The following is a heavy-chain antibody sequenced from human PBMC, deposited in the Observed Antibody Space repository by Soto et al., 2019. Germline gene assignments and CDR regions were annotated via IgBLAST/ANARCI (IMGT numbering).Heavy chain of an antibody. J-gene: IGHJ4*02. CDR3: AKYCSSDVCFDY. Sequence: SLRLSCASSGFTFSSCSMNWVRQAPGKGLEWVSFISGSGDTKYYADSVKGRFTISRDNAKNSLYLQMSSLRDEDTAVYYCAKYCSSDVCFDYWGQGTLVTVSS. V-gene: IGHV3-48*02. CDR1: GFTFSSCS. D-gene: IGHD2-8*01. CDR2: ISGSGDTK.